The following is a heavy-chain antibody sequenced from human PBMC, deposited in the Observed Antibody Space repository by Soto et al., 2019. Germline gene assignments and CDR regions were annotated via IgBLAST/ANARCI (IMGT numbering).Heavy chain of an antibody. CDR3: ARGLWGGIPYFDY. CDR1: GYTFTSYA. V-gene: IGHV1-3*01. Sequence: QVQLVQSGAEVKKPGASVKVSCKASGYTFTSYAMHWVRQAPGQRLEWMGWINAGNGNTKYSQKFQGRVTIIRDTSASTAYMELSSLRSEDTAVYYCARGLWGGIPYFDYWGQGTLVTVSS. D-gene: IGHD3-10*01. CDR2: INAGNGNT. J-gene: IGHJ4*02.